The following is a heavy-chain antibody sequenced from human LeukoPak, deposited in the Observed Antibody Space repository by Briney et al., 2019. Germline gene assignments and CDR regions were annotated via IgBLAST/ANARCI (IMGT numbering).Heavy chain of an antibody. CDR2: ISYDGSNK. V-gene: IGHV3-30*04. CDR3: AGPEYGSGSFLVY. CDR1: GFTFSSYA. Sequence: AGGSLRLSCAASGFTFSSYAMRWVRQAPGKGLEWVAVISYDGSNKYYADSVKGRFTISRDNSKNTLYLQMNSLRAEDTAVYYCAGPEYGSGSFLVYWGQGTLVTVSS. D-gene: IGHD3-10*01. J-gene: IGHJ4*02.